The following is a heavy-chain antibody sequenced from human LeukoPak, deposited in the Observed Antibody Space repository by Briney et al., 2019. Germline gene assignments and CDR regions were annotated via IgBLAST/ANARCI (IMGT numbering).Heavy chain of an antibody. Sequence: PSETLSLTCSVSGGSISTYYWNWIRQPPGKGLEWIGYMYDSGSANYNPSLNSRVTMSVDTSKNQFSLKLISVTAADTALYYCARANSVGYYYYYMDVWGKGTTVTVSS. J-gene: IGHJ6*03. CDR1: GGSISTYY. V-gene: IGHV4-59*01. CDR2: MYDSGSA. CDR3: ARANSVGYYYYYMDV. D-gene: IGHD5/OR15-5a*01.